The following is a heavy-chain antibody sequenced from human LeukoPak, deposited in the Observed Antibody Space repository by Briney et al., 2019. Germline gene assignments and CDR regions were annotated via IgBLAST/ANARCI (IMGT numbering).Heavy chain of an antibody. CDR3: AKAVLPNMIVVVNFDY. Sequence: GGSLRLSCTASGFTFSSYGMHWVRQAPGKGLEWVAVIWYGGSNKYYADSVEGRFTISRDNSKNTLYLQMNSLRAEDTAVYYCAKAVLPNMIVVVNFDYWGQGTLVTVSS. J-gene: IGHJ4*02. CDR2: IWYGGSNK. CDR1: GFTFSSYG. D-gene: IGHD3-22*01. V-gene: IGHV3-33*06.